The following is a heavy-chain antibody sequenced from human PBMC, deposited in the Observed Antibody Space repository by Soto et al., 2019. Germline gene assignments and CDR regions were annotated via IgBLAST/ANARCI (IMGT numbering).Heavy chain of an antibody. D-gene: IGHD2-15*01. J-gene: IGHJ6*03. Sequence: EVQLVESGGGLVQPGGSLRLSCAASGFTVSSKYMSWVRQAPGKGLEWVSLIQSGGTTYYADSVKGRFTISRDSSENTLHLQMDSLRAEDTAVYYCARDDVLCDGGSCYGVPMDVLGKGPTVTVSS. CDR2: IQSGGTT. CDR1: GFTVSSKY. CDR3: ARDDVLCDGGSCYGVPMDV. V-gene: IGHV3-66*01.